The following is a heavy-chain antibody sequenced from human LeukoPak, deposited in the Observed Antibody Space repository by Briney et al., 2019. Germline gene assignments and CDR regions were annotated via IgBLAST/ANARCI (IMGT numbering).Heavy chain of an antibody. Sequence: GGSLRLSCAASGFTFSSYGVHWVRQAPGKGLEWVAFIRYDGSNKYYADSVKGRFTISGDNSKNTLYLQMNSLRAEDTAVYYCAKDSGYSYGPAYRPFDYWGQGTLVTVSS. CDR1: GFTFSSYG. CDR3: AKDSGYSYGPAYRPFDY. J-gene: IGHJ4*02. D-gene: IGHD5-18*01. V-gene: IGHV3-30*02. CDR2: IRYDGSNK.